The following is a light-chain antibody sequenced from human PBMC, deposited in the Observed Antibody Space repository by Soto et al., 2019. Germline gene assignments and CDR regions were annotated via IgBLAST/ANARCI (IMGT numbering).Light chain of an antibody. J-gene: IGKJ1*01. CDR2: GAS. CDR3: QQYGSSRT. CDR1: QSVSSSY. V-gene: IGKV3-20*01. Sequence: EIVLTQSPGTLSLSPGERATVSCRASQSVSSSYLAWYQQKPGQAPRLLIYGASSRATGIPDRFSGSGSGTDFTLTISRLEPEDFAVYYCQQYGSSRTF.